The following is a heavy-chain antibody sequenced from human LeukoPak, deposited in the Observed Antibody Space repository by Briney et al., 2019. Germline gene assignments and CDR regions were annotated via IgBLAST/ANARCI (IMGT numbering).Heavy chain of an antibody. CDR3: ARLMVRGVKGYDY. J-gene: IGHJ4*02. Sequence: SETLSLTCAVYGVSFSGYYWSWIRQPPGKGLEWIGEINHSGSTNYNPSLKSRVTISVDTSKNQFSLKLSSVTAADTAVYYCARLMVRGVKGYDYWGQGTLVTVSS. CDR1: GVSFSGYY. D-gene: IGHD3-10*01. CDR2: INHSGST. V-gene: IGHV4-34*01.